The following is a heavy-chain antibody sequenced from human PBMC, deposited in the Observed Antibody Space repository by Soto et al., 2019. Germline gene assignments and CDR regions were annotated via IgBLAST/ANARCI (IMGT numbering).Heavy chain of an antibody. CDR3: AREGDDCSNARCYMMYY. D-gene: IGHD2-2*02. Sequence: ASVKVSCKASGYTFTGYYMHWVRQAPGQRPEWMGWINTGNGNTKYSENFQGRATITKDTSASTAYMELSSLGSDDTAVYYCAREGDDCSNARCYMMYYWGQGPQVTVSS. CDR2: INTGNGNT. CDR1: GYTFTGYY. V-gene: IGHV1-3*04. J-gene: IGHJ4*02.